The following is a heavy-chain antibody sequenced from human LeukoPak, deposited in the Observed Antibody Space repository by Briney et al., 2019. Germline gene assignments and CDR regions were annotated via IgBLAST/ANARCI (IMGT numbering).Heavy chain of an antibody. D-gene: IGHD2-2*01. V-gene: IGHV3-33*01. Sequence: GGSLRLSCAASGFIFSDYGMDWGRQAPGKGVEWVAVIWYDGSKEYYADSVKGRFTISRDSSKNTVYLQMNSLRGEDTAVYYCARDECSTTSCYGYWGQGTLVTVSS. CDR1: GFIFSDYG. CDR2: IWYDGSKE. J-gene: IGHJ4*02. CDR3: ARDECSTTSCYGY.